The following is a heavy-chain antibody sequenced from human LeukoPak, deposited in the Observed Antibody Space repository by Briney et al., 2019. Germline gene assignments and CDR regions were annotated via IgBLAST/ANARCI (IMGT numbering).Heavy chain of an antibody. D-gene: IGHD1-26*01. CDR3: AKGALGMGATFFFDY. CDR1: GFTFSSYG. J-gene: IGHJ4*02. Sequence: GRSLRLSCAASGFTFSSYGMHWVRQAPGKGLEWVAVISYDGSNKYYADSVKGRFTISRDNSKNTLCLQMNSLRAEDTAVYYCAKGALGMGATFFFDYWGQGTLVTVSS. V-gene: IGHV3-30*18. CDR2: ISYDGSNK.